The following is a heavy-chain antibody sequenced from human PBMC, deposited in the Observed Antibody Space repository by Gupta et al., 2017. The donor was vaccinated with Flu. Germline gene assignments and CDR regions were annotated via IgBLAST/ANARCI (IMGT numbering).Heavy chain of an antibody. CDR2: IYWDDDK. Sequence: ITSGVTVGWIRQPPGKALEWLALIYWDDDKRYSPSLKSRLAITKDTSKNQVVLTMTNMDPVDTATYYCAHRLHNWNSFDYWGQGTLVTVSS. V-gene: IGHV2-5*02. D-gene: IGHD1-20*01. CDR3: AHRLHNWNSFDY. CDR1: ITSGVT. J-gene: IGHJ4*02.